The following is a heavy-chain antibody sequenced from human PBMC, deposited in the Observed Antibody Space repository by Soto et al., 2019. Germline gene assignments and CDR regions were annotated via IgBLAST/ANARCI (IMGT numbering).Heavy chain of an antibody. J-gene: IGHJ4*02. D-gene: IGHD3-22*01. CDR1: GGSISSDTW. CDR3: ARWIVGPNWVYYFDY. CDR2: IYHSGIT. Sequence: QVQLQESGPGLVKPSRTLSLTCAVSGGSISSDTWWSWVRQPPGNGLEWIGEIYHSGITNYNPSLKSRSTLSVDKSKIQLSLKLTSVTAADRAGYYCARWIVGPNWVYYFDYWGKGTLVTVSS. V-gene: IGHV4-4*02.